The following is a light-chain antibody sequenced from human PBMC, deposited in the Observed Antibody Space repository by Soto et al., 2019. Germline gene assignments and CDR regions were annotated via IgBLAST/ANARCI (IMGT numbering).Light chain of an antibody. J-gene: IGKJ1*01. V-gene: IGKV1-39*01. CDR1: QISSCY. Sequence: DIQLTQSPAPLYASVGDRVTITFRASQISSCYLNWYQQKPGKAPKLLIYAAYSLQSGVPSRFSGRGSGTEFTLTISSLQPEDFATYNCQKSSSTPRTFGQGTKVELK. CDR2: AAY. CDR3: QKSSSTPRT.